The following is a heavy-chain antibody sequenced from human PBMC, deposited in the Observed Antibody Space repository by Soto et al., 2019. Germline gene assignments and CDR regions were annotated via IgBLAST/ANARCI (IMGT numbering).Heavy chain of an antibody. D-gene: IGHD6-19*01. V-gene: IGHV6-1*01. CDR1: GDSVSSNSAA. CDR3: ARAPGYSSGWYGLYYYYDGMDV. Sequence: QVPLQQSGPGLVKPSQTLSLTCAISGDSVSSNSAAWNWIRQSPSRGLEWLGRTYYRSKWYNDYAVSVKSRISINPATSKSQFSLPLNSVTPEDTAVYYCARAPGYSSGWYGLYYYYDGMDVWGQGTTVTVSS. CDR2: TYYRSKWYN. J-gene: IGHJ6*02.